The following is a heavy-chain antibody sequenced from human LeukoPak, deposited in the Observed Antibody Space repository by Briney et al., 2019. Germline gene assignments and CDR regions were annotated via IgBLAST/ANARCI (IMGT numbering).Heavy chain of an antibody. D-gene: IGHD3-16*01. V-gene: IGHV4-59*11. CDR3: ARFGVDYDMDV. Sequence: SETLSLTYTVSGGSISSHYWTWIRQPPGKGLEWIGQIHYSGRPDYNPSLKSRVTISVDTSKNQLSLKVTSVTGADTAVYYCARFGVDYDMDVWGQGTTITVSS. J-gene: IGHJ6*02. CDR1: GGSISSHY. CDR2: IHYSGRP.